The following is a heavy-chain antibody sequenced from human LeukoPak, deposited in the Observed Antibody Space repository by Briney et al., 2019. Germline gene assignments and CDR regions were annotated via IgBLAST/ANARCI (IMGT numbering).Heavy chain of an antibody. D-gene: IGHD3-10*02. Sequence: GGSLRLSCAASGFTFSSYAMSWVRQAPGKGLEGVSYISSSGSTIYYADSVKGRFTISRDNAKNSLYLQMNSLRAEDTAVYHCAELGITMIGGVWGKGTTVTISS. CDR1: GFTFSSYA. J-gene: IGHJ6*04. CDR3: AELGITMIGGV. CDR2: ISSSGSTI. V-gene: IGHV3-48*03.